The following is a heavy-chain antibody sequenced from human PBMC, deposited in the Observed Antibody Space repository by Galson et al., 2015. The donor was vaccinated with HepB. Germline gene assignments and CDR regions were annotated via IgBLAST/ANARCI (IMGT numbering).Heavy chain of an antibody. J-gene: IGHJ5*02. Sequence: SLRLSCAASGFTFDDYAMHWVRQAPGKGLEWVSGISWNSGSIGYADSVKGRFTISRDNAKNSLYLQMNSLRAEDTALYYCAKGDPKDKSRFDPWGQGTLVTVSS. V-gene: IGHV3-9*01. CDR1: GFTFDDYA. CDR3: AKGDPKDKSRFDP. D-gene: IGHD2-15*01. CDR2: ISWNSGSI.